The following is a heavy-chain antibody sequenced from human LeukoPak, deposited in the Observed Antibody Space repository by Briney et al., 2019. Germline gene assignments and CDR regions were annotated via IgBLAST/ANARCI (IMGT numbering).Heavy chain of an antibody. CDR3: ARRGYSYGYVGSNWFDP. D-gene: IGHD5-18*01. V-gene: IGHV4-34*01. J-gene: IGHJ5*02. CDR2: INHSGST. CDR1: GGSLSGYY. Sequence: QTSETLSFTCAVYGGSLSGYYWSWIRQPPGKGLEWIGEINHSGSTNYNPSPKSRVTISVDTSKNQFSLKLSSATAADTAVYYCARRGYSYGYVGSNWFDPWGQGTLVTVSS.